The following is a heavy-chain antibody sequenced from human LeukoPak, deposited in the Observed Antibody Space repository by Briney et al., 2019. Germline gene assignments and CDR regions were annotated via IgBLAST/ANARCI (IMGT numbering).Heavy chain of an antibody. D-gene: IGHD6-19*01. J-gene: IGHJ5*02. CDR3: AREGIAVAGTSRWFDP. V-gene: IGHV4-4*07. CDR2: IYTSGST. Sequence: MTSETLSLTCTVSGGSISSYYWSWIRQPAGKGLEWIGRIYTSGSTNYNPSLKSRVTMSVDTSKNQFSLKLSSVTAADTAVHYCAREGIAVAGTSRWFDPWGQGTLVTVSS. CDR1: GGSISSYY.